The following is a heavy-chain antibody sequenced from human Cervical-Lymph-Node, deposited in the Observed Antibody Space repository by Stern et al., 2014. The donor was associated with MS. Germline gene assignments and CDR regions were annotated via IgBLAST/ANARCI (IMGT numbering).Heavy chain of an antibody. Sequence: VQLVQSGAEVKKPGSSVKVSCKVSGGTFSSYAINWVRQAPGQGLEWMGGIIPVVDTANYAQTFQGRVTLSADESTSTAYMELSSLRSDDTAVYSCARDKRVTTILGVAVNWFDPWGQGTLVTVSS. CDR2: IIPVVDTA. CDR1: GGTFSSYA. CDR3: ARDKRVTTILGVAVNWFDP. V-gene: IGHV1-69*01. J-gene: IGHJ5*02. D-gene: IGHD3-3*01.